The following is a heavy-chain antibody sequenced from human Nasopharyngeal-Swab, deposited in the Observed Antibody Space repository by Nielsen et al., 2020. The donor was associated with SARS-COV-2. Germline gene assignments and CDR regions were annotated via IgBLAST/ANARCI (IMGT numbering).Heavy chain of an antibody. J-gene: IGHJ2*01. CDR2: IKSKTDGGTT. D-gene: IGHD6-19*01. V-gene: IGHV3-15*01. CDR3: TTDQGSGWYWYFDL. Sequence: WIRQPPVKGLEWVGRIKSKTDGGTTDYTAPVKGRFTISRDDSKNTLYLQMNSLKTEDTAVYYCTTDQGSGWYWYFDLWGRGTLVTVSS.